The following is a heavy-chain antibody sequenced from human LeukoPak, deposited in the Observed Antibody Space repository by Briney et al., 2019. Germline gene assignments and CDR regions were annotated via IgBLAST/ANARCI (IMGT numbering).Heavy chain of an antibody. CDR1: GFTFSNFG. J-gene: IGHJ4*02. CDR3: TRGVWFAKLGDY. CDR2: LRYDGSAQ. D-gene: IGHD3-10*01. Sequence: PGGSLRLSCTASGFTFSNFGMHWVRQAPSKGLEWVAFLRYDGSAQFYADSVKGRFTVSRDNSKNTLFLQMNNLRRGDTAVYYCTRGVWFAKLGDYWGQGTLVTVSS. V-gene: IGHV3-30*02.